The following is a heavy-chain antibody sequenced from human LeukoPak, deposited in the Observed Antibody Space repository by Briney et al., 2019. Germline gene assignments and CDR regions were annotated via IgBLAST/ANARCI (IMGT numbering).Heavy chain of an antibody. V-gene: IGHV3-66*02. CDR3: VGVETITMVRGASGDV. CDR1: GFSVSSNY. J-gene: IGHJ6*04. D-gene: IGHD3-10*01. Sequence: PGGSLRPSCAASGFSVSSNYMTWVRQAPGKGLEWVSVIHSGGRAYYADSVKGRFTTSRDNSKNTLDLQMNSLSVEDTAVYYCVGVETITMVRGASGDVWGKGTTVTVSS. CDR2: IHSGGRA.